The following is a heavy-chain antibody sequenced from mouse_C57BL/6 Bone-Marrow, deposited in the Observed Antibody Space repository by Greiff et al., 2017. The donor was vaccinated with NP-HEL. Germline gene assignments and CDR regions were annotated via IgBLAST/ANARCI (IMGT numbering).Heavy chain of an antibody. D-gene: IGHD3-3*01. Sequence: VQLQQSGPELVKPGASVKISCKASGYTFTDYYMNWVKQSHGKSLEWIGDINPNNGGTSYNQKFKGKATLTVDKSSSTAYMELRSLTSEDSAVYYCARGLGFPYYFDYWGQGTTLTVSS. CDR3: ARGLGFPYYFDY. CDR1: GYTFTDYY. J-gene: IGHJ2*01. V-gene: IGHV1-26*01. CDR2: INPNNGGT.